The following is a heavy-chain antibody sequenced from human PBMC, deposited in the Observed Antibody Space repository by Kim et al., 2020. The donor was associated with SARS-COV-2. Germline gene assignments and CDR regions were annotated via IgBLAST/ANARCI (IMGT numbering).Heavy chain of an antibody. CDR3: TTALVPSGSYLRDY. D-gene: IGHD1-26*01. V-gene: IGHV3-15*01. CDR2: IKSKTDGGTT. CDR1: GFTFSNAW. Sequence: GGSLRLSCAASGFTFSNAWMSWVRQAPGKGLEWVGRIKSKTDGGTTDYAAPVKGRFTISRDDSKNTLYLQMNSLKTEDTAVYYCTTALVPSGSYLRDYWGQGTLVTVSS. J-gene: IGHJ4*02.